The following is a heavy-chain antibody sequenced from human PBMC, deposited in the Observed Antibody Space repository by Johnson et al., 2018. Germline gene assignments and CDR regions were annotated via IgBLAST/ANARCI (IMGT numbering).Heavy chain of an antibody. CDR3: ARAGYSSSPGAFDI. J-gene: IGHJ3*02. V-gene: IGHV1-8*01. CDR1: GYTFTSYD. CDR2: MNPNSGHT. Sequence: QVQLVQSGAEVKKPGASVKVSCKASGYTFTSYDINWVRQATGQGLEWMGWMNPNSGHTGYAQKFQGRVTMTKNTSISTDYMELSSLRSEDTAVYYCARAGYSSSPGAFDIWGQGTMVTVSS. D-gene: IGHD6-13*01.